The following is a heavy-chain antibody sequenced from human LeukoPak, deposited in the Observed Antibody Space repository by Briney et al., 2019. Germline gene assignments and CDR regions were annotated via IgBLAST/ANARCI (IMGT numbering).Heavy chain of an antibody. D-gene: IGHD6-13*01. CDR2: ISSSSSLI. CDR1: GFTFSSSD. CDR3: AKEGRSTTPGY. J-gene: IGHJ4*02. Sequence: GGSLRLSCAASGFTFSSSDMDWVRQAPGKGLEWVASISSSSSLIYYTDSVKGRFTISRDNAKNLLYLQMSSLRAEDTAVYFCAKEGRSTTPGYWGQGTLVTVSS. V-gene: IGHV3-21*01.